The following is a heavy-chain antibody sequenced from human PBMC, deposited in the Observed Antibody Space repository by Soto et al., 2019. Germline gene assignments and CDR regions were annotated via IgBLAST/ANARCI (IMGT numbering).Heavy chain of an antibody. Sequence: QVQLVQSGAEVKKPGSSVKVSCKASGGTFSSYAISWVRQAPGQGLEWMGGIIPIFGTANYAQKFQGRVTITADGSTSTAYMELSSLSSEDTAVYYCARDSEYYDIWTGYYRSGSAYYYGMDVWGQGTTVTVSS. J-gene: IGHJ6*02. V-gene: IGHV1-69*01. CDR2: IIPIFGTA. D-gene: IGHD3-9*01. CDR1: GGTFSSYA. CDR3: ARDSEYYDIWTGYYRSGSAYYYGMDV.